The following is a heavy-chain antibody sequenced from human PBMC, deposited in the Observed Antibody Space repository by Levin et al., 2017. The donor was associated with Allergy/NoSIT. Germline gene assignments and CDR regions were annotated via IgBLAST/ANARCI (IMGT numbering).Heavy chain of an antibody. Sequence: GESLKISCAASGFTFSDYYMSWIRQAPGKGLEWVSYISISSSYTSYADSVKGRFTISRDNAKNSLYLQMNRLRAEDTAVYYCARVADSTKYYFDYWGQGTLVTVSS. CDR3: ARVADSTKYYFDY. J-gene: IGHJ4*02. D-gene: IGHD3-22*01. CDR1: GFTFSDYY. CDR2: ISISSSYT. V-gene: IGHV3-11*05.